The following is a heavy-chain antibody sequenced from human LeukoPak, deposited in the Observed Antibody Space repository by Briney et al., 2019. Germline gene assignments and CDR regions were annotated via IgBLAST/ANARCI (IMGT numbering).Heavy chain of an antibody. Sequence: GGSLRLSCAASGFTFSGSAMHWVRQASGKGLEWVGRIRSKANSYATAYAASVKGRFTISRDDSKNTAYLQMNSLKTEDTAVYYCSRHILLWFGEPTYDAFDIWGQGTMVTVSS. J-gene: IGHJ3*02. CDR1: GFTFSGSA. V-gene: IGHV3-73*01. D-gene: IGHD3-10*01. CDR2: IRSKANSYAT. CDR3: SRHILLWFGEPTYDAFDI.